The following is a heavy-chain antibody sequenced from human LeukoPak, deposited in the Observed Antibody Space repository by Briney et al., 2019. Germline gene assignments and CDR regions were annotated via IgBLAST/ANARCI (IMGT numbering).Heavy chain of an antibody. CDR3: AREVVGAPSPIDY. J-gene: IGHJ4*02. Sequence: ASVKVSCKASGYTFTSYGISWVRQAPGQGLEWMGIINPSGGSTSYAQKFQGRVTMTRDTSTSTVYMELSSLRSEDTAVYYCAREVVGAPSPIDYWGQGTLVTVSS. D-gene: IGHD2-15*01. CDR1: GYTFTSYG. CDR2: INPSGGST. V-gene: IGHV1-46*01.